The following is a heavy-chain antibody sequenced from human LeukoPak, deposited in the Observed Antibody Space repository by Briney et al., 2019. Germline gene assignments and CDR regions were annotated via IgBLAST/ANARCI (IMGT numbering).Heavy chain of an antibody. CDR3: ARGYPLSTTAAGTYFQH. V-gene: IGHV1-46*01. J-gene: IGHJ1*01. CDR1: GYTFTRYY. D-gene: IGHD6-13*01. CDR2: INPSGGYT. Sequence: ASVKVSCKAPGYTFTRYYMHWVRQAPGQGLEWMGIINPSGGYTTYAQKFQGRVTMTRDTSISTAYMELSRLRSDDTAVYYCARGYPLSTTAAGTYFQHWGQGTLVTVSS.